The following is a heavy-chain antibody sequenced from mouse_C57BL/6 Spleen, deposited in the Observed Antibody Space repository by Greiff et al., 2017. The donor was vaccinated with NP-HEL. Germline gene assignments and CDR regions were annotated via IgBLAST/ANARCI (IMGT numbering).Heavy chain of an antibody. D-gene: IGHD2-3*01. J-gene: IGHJ2*01. CDR3: ARYDGFFDY. Sequence: QVQLQQPGAELVMPGASVKLSCKASGYTFTSYWMHWVKQRPGQGLEWIGEIDPSDSYTNYNQKFKGKSTVTVDKSSSTAYMQLSSLTSEDSAVYYCARYDGFFDYWGQGTTLTVSS. CDR2: IDPSDSYT. CDR1: GYTFTSYW. V-gene: IGHV1-69*01.